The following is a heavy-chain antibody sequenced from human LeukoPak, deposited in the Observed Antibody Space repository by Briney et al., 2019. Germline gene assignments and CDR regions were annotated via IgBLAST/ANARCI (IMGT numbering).Heavy chain of an antibody. CDR2: IYYSGHT. V-gene: IGHV4-39*01. CDR3: AGADSSGFWYFDL. CDR1: GGSISSSSSY. J-gene: IGHJ2*01. D-gene: IGHD3-22*01. Sequence: PSETLSLTCTVSGGSISSSSSYWGWIRQPPGKGLEWIGSIYYSGHTYYNPSLKSRLTISVDTSKNQFSLKLSSVTAADTAVYYCAGADSSGFWYFDLWGRGTLVTVSS.